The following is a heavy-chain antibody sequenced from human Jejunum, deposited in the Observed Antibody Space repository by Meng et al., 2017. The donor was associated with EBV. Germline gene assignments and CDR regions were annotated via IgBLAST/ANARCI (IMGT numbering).Heavy chain of an antibody. Sequence: HVRLVQLGAGVHKSGCAVSGPLTASRTPFSVYDSKWVGQAPGQGLEWLGAITPMFHKARYAQRFQGRVTITAAESTSTAFMDLSSLTSEDTAVYYCARVREWELSKIFDFWGQGTLVTVSS. D-gene: IGHD1-26*01. CDR1: RTPFSVYD. CDR3: ARVREWELSKIFDF. CDR2: ITPMFHKA. J-gene: IGHJ5*01. V-gene: IGHV1-69*01.